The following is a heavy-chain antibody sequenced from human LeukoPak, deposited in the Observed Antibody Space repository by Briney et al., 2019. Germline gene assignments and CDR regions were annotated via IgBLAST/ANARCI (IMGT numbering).Heavy chain of an antibody. D-gene: IGHD2-2*01. J-gene: IGHJ4*02. CDR2: IIPIFGTA. CDR3: ATPKDYCSSTSCYALDY. V-gene: IGHV1-69*13. CDR1: GGTFSSYA. Sequence: GASVKVSCKASGGTFSSYAISWVRQAPGQGLEWMGGIIPIFGTANYAQKFQGRVTITADESTSTAYMELSSLRSEDTAVYYCATPKDYCSSTSCYALDYWGQGTLVTVSS.